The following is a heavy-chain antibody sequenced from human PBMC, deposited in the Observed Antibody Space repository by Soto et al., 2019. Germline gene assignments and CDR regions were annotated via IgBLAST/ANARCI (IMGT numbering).Heavy chain of an antibody. CDR1: GHSISSSSYY. CDR2: IYYSGGT. J-gene: IGHJ4*02. CDR3: ASFEYSSSYFPFDY. Sequence: SETLSLTCTVSGHSISSSSYYWGWIRQPPGKGLEWIGTIYYSGGTYYNPSLRSRVTISVDTSKNQFSLKLSSVTAADTAVYYCASFEYSSSYFPFDYWGQGTLVTVSS. V-gene: IGHV4-39*01. D-gene: IGHD6-13*01.